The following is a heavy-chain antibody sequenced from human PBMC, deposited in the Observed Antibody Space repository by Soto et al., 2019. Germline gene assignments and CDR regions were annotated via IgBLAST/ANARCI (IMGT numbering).Heavy chain of an antibody. CDR2: IYYSGST. CDR1: GGSISSGDYY. CDR3: ARVGDSSGWPLDY. V-gene: IGHV4-30-4*01. Sequence: SETLSLTCTVSGGSISSGDYYWSWIRQPPGKGLEWIGYIYYSGSTYYNPSLKSRVTISVDTSKNQFSLKLSSVTAADTAVYYCARVGDSSGWPLDYWGQGTLVTVSS. J-gene: IGHJ4*02. D-gene: IGHD6-19*01.